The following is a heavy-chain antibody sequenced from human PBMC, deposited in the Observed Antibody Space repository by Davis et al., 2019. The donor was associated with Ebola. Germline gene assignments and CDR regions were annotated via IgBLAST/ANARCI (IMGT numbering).Heavy chain of an antibody. J-gene: IGHJ4*02. CDR1: GFTFSDYY. D-gene: IGHD1-26*01. CDR2: ISGTSSDT. CDR3: ARQTREPGY. V-gene: IGHV3-11*06. Sequence: GESLKISCAASGFTFSDYYMSWIRQAPGKGLEWVSYISGTSSDTSYADSVKGRFTISRDNAKNSLYLQMNSLRAEDTAVYYCARQTREPGYWGQGALATVSS.